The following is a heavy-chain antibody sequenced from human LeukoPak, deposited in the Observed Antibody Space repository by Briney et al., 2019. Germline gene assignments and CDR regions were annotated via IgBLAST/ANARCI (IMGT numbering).Heavy chain of an antibody. Sequence: ASVKVSCKASSYTFTNYGITWVRQAPGQDLEWMGWISAKNGHTNYAQKVQGRVTMTTDTSTSTAYMELRSLRSDDTAVYYCARVDGYYPSHWYFDLWGRGTLVTVSS. V-gene: IGHV1-18*01. D-gene: IGHD3-22*01. J-gene: IGHJ2*01. CDR2: ISAKNGHT. CDR3: ARVDGYYPSHWYFDL. CDR1: SYTFTNYG.